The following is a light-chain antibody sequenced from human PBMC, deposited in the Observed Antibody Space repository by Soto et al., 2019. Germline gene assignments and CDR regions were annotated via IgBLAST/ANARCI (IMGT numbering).Light chain of an antibody. J-gene: IGKJ4*01. CDR2: GAS. V-gene: IGKV3-20*01. CDR1: QSVSNSY. CDR3: QQYGRSPLT. Sequence: IVFTQSPGTLSLSPGERATLSCRASQSVSNSYLAWYQQKPGQAPRLLIYGASSRATGIPDRFSGSGSGTDFTLTISRLEPEDFAVYYCQQYGRSPLTVGGGTKVDIK.